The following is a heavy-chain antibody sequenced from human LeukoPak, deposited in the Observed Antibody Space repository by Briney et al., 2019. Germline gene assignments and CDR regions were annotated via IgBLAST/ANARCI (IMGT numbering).Heavy chain of an antibody. CDR1: GFTFSSYA. CDR2: IASDGRDK. D-gene: IGHD6-25*01. V-gene: IGHV3-30*03. CDR3: ARDLRRIAAYYFDF. Sequence: GGSLRLSCAASGFTFSSYAIHWVRQALGKGLEWVVVIASDGRDKHHAESVKGRFTISRDNSKSTLYLQTNSLRAEDTAVYYCARDLRRIAAYYFDFWGQGTLVTVSS. J-gene: IGHJ4*02.